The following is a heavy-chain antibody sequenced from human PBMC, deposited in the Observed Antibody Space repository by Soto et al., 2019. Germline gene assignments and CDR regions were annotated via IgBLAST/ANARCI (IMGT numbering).Heavy chain of an antibody. D-gene: IGHD6-19*01. Sequence: GGSLRLSCAASGFTFSSYAMSWVRQAPGKGLEWVAVISYDGSNKYYADSVKGRFTISRDNSKNTLYLQMNSLRAEDTAVYYCARASSGWYSGPNDYWGQGTLVTVSS. CDR2: ISYDGSNK. CDR3: ARASSGWYSGPNDY. J-gene: IGHJ4*02. V-gene: IGHV3-30-3*01. CDR1: GFTFSSYA.